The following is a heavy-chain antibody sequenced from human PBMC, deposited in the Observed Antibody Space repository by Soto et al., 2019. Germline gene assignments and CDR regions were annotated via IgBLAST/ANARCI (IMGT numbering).Heavy chain of an antibody. CDR3: ARARIVVAGTIVDY. Sequence: SETLSLTCAVSGYSLTSGYYCGWIRQRPGKGLEWIGSIYHSGDTYYNPSLKSRVTISVDTSKNHFSLKLTSVTAADTAVYYCARARIVVAGTIVDYWGQGTLVTVSS. V-gene: IGHV4-38-2*01. CDR1: GYSLTSGYY. CDR2: IYHSGDT. D-gene: IGHD6-19*01. J-gene: IGHJ4*02.